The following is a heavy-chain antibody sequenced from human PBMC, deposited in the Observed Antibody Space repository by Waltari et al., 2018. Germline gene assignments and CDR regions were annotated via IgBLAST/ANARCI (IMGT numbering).Heavy chain of an antibody. CDR3: TASVPNGVVPIAMAY. Sequence: EVQLVESGGGWVKHGGSLTLSCAASGFTFSDSAIHWVRQSSGKGLEWVGRIRSKANSYATVYDASVKGRLTISRDDSKNTAYLQMNSLKSGDTAVYYCTASVPNGVVPIAMAYWGQGALVTVSS. CDR2: IRSKANSYAT. J-gene: IGHJ4*02. D-gene: IGHD2-2*01. V-gene: IGHV3-73*01. CDR1: GFTFSDSA.